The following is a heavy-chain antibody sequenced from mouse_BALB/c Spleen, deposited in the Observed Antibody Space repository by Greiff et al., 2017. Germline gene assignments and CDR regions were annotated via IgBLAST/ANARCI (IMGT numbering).Heavy chain of an antibody. J-gene: IGHJ4*01. CDR1: GFNIKDTY. CDR2: IDPANGNT. CDR3: ARSPIYYDSHYAMDY. D-gene: IGHD2-4*01. V-gene: IGHV14-3*02. Sequence: VQLQQSGAELVKPGASVKLSCTASGFNIKDTYMHWVKQRPEQGLEWIGRIDPANGNTKYDPKFQGKATITADTSSNTAYLQLSSLTSEDTAVYYCARSPIYYDSHYAMDYWGQGTSVTVSS.